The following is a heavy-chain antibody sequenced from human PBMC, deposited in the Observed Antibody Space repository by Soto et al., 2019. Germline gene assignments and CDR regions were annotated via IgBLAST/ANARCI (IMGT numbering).Heavy chain of an antibody. J-gene: IGHJ4*02. Sequence: GGSLRLSXAASGFIFSDYWMHWVRQAPGKGLVWVARINGDGTTTYVDSVKGRFTISRDNAKNMMYLQMNSLRVEDTAMYYCGRGSGPRGRPYWGQGISVTVSS. V-gene: IGHV3-74*01. CDR3: GRGSGPRGRPY. CDR1: GFIFSDYW. CDR2: INGDGTT. D-gene: IGHD6-25*01.